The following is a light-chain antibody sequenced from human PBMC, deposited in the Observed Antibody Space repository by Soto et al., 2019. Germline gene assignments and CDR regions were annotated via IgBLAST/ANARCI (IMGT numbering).Light chain of an antibody. J-gene: IGKJ5*01. V-gene: IGKV1-39*01. Sequence: DIQMAQSPASLSASVGDRATIPWRASQSISSYLNWYQQKPGKAPKLLIYAASSLQSGVPSRFSGSGSGTEFTLTISSLQPDDFATYYCQQYNSYSYTFGQGTRLENK. CDR1: QSISSY. CDR2: AAS. CDR3: QQYNSYSYT.